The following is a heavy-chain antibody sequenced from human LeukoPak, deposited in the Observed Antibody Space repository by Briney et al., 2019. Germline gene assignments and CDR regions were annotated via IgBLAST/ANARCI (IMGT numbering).Heavy chain of an antibody. CDR2: ISTYNANT. Sequence: ASVKVSCKTSGYTFTTDGISWVRQAPGQGLEWMGWISTYNANTNYAQKFQGRVAMTTDTSTSTAYMELRSLRFDDTAVYYCAREHSPFRYYFDYWGQGTLVTVSS. V-gene: IGHV1-18*01. CDR3: AREHSPFRYYFDY. J-gene: IGHJ4*02. CDR1: GYTFTTDG.